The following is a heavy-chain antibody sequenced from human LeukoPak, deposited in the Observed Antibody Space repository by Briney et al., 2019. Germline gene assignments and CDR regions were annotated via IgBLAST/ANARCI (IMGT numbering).Heavy chain of an antibody. Sequence: GGSLRLSCAASGFTFSSYAMHWVRQAPGKGLGWVAVISYDGSNKYYADSVTGRFTISRDNSKNTLYLQMNSRRAEDTAVYYSARDLSDSSSSFDWVRGTLVTVSS. V-gene: IGHV3-30-3*01. CDR2: ISYDGSNK. J-gene: IGHJ4*02. D-gene: IGHD6-6*01. CDR3: ARDLSDSSSSFD. CDR1: GFTFSSYA.